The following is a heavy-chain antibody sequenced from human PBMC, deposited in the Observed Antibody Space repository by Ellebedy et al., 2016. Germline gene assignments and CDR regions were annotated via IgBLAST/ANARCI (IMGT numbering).Heavy chain of an antibody. CDR1: GFTFSTYR. CDR3: VREGNGGNSVLDY. J-gene: IGHJ4*02. V-gene: IGHV3-48*04. Sequence: GESLKISXAASGFTFSTYRMNWVRQAPGKGLEWLSYITGSSTTTYYADSVKGRVTISRDNAKNSLYLQMNRLRADDTAVYYCVREGNGGNSVLDYWGQGTLVTVSS. D-gene: IGHD4-23*01. CDR2: ITGSSTTT.